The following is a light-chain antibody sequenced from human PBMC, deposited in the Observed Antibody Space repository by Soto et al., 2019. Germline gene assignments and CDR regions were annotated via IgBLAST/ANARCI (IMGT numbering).Light chain of an antibody. CDR1: GSNIWRNY. Sequence: QSVLPQPPSVSVAPGQKVTISCSGTGSNIWRNYVSWYQQFPGTVPKLLIYDSDNRPSGIPDRFSASKSGTSATLAITGLQTEDEADYYCGAWDSSLSTYVFGSGTKLTVL. CDR3: GAWDSSLSTYV. J-gene: IGLJ1*01. CDR2: DSD. V-gene: IGLV1-51*01.